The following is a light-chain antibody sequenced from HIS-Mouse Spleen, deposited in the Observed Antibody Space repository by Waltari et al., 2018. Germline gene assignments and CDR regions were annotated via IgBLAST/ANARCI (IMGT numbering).Light chain of an antibody. CDR3: QSADSSGTWV. J-gene: IGLJ3*02. V-gene: IGLV3-25*03. Sequence: SYELTQPPSVSVSPGQTARITCPGDALPTQYAYWYQQKPGQAPVLVLYKDSERPSGIPGRFSGSSSGTTVTLTISGVQAEDEADYYCQSADSSGTWVFGGGTKLTVL. CDR1: ALPTQY. CDR2: KDS.